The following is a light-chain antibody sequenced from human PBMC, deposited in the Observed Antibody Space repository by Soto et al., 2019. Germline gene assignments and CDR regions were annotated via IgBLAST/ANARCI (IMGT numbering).Light chain of an antibody. CDR2: DAS. Sequence: EIVVTQSPATVSVAAGERTTLWCMASQSVSSYLARYQQKPGQAPRLLIYDASNRATGIPDRFSGSGSGTHFTLTISRLEPEDFAVYYCQQYHNWPFTFGPGTKVDIK. CDR3: QQYHNWPFT. CDR1: QSVSSY. J-gene: IGKJ3*01. V-gene: IGKV3-11*01.